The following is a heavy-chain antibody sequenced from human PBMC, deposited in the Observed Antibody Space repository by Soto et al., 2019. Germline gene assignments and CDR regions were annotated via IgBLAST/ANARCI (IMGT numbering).Heavy chain of an antibody. CDR1: GGTFSSYA. J-gene: IGHJ4*02. D-gene: IGHD4-4*01. CDR2: IIPIFGTA. CDR3: ARDGGVYDYSPFDY. V-gene: IGHV1-69*12. Sequence: QVQLVQSGAEVKKPGSSVKVSCKASGGTFSSYAISWVRQAPGQGLEWMGGIIPIFGTADYAQKFQGRVTITGHGSTSAAYMELSSLRSEDTAVYYCARDGGVYDYSPFDYWGQGTLVTVSS.